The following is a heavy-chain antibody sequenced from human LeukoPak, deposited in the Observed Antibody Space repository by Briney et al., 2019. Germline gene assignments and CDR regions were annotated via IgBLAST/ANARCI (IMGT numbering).Heavy chain of an antibody. CDR1: GFTFSSYS. J-gene: IGHJ3*02. V-gene: IGHV3-21*01. D-gene: IGHD3-10*01. CDR2: ISSSSSYI. Sequence: GGSLRLSCAASGFTFSSYSMNWVRQAPGKGREWVSSISSSSSYIYYADSVKGRFTISRDNAKNSLYLQMNSLRAEDTAVYYCARSAPNYYGSGSPDAFDIWGQGTMVIVSS. CDR3: ARSAPNYYGSGSPDAFDI.